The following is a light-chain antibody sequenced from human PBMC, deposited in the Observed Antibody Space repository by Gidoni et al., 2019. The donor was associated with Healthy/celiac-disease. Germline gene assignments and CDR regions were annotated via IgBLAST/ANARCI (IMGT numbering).Light chain of an antibody. CDR2: GAS. Sequence: MVMTQSPANLYVSPGERGPLSCRASQSVASNLAWYQQTAGQAPRLLTSGASTRATGIPARFSGSGSGTEFTLTISSLQSEDFAVYYCQQCNYWPRTFGQGTKLEIK. CDR1: QSVASN. J-gene: IGKJ2*01. CDR3: QQCNYWPRT. V-gene: IGKV3-15*01.